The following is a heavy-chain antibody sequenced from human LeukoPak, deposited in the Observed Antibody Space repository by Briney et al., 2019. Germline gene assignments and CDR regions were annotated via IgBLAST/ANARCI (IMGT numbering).Heavy chain of an antibody. D-gene: IGHD6-19*01. Sequence: PGGSLRLSCEASGFIFSSYWMGWVRRVPGKGLEWVANIHPDGSETSYVDSVKGRFTISRDNAKKSMFLQMNSLRTEDTAVYICVTWAVEAGMDYWGQGTLVTVSS. V-gene: IGHV3-7*01. CDR1: GFIFSSYW. CDR3: VTWAVEAGMDY. J-gene: IGHJ4*02. CDR2: IHPDGSET.